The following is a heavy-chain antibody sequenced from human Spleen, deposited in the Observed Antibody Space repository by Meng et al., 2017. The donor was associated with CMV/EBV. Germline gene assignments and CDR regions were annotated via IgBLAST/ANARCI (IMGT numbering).Heavy chain of an antibody. CDR1: GGSIRSYY. CDR2: IYYSGST. CDR3: ARWELRNYYYGIDV. Sequence: SETLSLTCTVSGGSIRSYYWSWIRQPPGKGLEWIGYIYYSGSTNYNPSLKSRVTISVDTSKNQFSLKLSSVTAADTAVYYCARWELRNYYYGIDVWGQGTTVTVSS. J-gene: IGHJ6*02. V-gene: IGHV4-59*01. D-gene: IGHD1-7*01.